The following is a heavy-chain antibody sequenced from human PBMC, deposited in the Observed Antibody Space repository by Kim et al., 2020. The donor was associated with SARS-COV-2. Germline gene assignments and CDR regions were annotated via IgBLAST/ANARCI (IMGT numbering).Heavy chain of an antibody. CDR1: GFTFSNYD. D-gene: IGHD2-2*02. Sequence: GGSLRLSCAASGFTFSNYDMNWVRQAPGKGLEWVSSISDYGGTYADSVRGRFTISRDNSKNTVFLQMNSLRAEDTAVYYCAKSIPHWYFDLWGRGSLVTVSS. J-gene: IGHJ2*01. CDR2: ISDYGGT. CDR3: AKSIPHWYFDL. V-gene: IGHV3-23*01.